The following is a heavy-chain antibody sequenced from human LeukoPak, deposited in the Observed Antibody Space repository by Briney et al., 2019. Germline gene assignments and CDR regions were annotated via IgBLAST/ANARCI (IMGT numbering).Heavy chain of an antibody. Sequence: SETLSLTCTVSGGSISSSSYYWGWIRQPPGKGLEWIGSIYYSGSTYYNPSLKSRVTISVDTSKNQFSLKLSSVTAADTAVYYCARSYGSGSYRWVVGFDPWGQGTLVTVSS. CDR2: IYYSGST. CDR1: GGSISSSSYY. D-gene: IGHD3-10*01. J-gene: IGHJ5*02. CDR3: ARSYGSGSYRWVVGFDP. V-gene: IGHV4-39*01.